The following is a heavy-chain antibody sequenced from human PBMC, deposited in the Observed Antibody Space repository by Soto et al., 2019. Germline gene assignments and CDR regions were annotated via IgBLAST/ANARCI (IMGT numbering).Heavy chain of an antibody. D-gene: IGHD3-22*01. CDR3: AREYYYDSSERPGYFDY. V-gene: IGHV4-31*03. J-gene: IGHJ4*02. CDR2: IYYSGST. CDR1: GGSISSGGYY. Sequence: SETLSLTCTVSGGSISSGGYYWTWIRQHPGKGLEWIGYIYYSGSTYYNPSLKSRVTISVDTSKNQFSLKLSSVTAADTAVYYCAREYYYDSSERPGYFDYWGQGILVTLSS.